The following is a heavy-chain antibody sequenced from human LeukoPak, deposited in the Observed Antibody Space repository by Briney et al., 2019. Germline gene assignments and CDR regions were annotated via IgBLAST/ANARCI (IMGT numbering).Heavy chain of an antibody. D-gene: IGHD3-10*01. CDR3: AGGVAPDHYYGSGSYVDY. V-gene: IGHV3-23*01. CDR1: GFTFSRYA. CDR2: ISGSGDET. Sequence: GGSLRLSCAASGFTFSRYAMNWVRQAPGKGLQWVSAISGSGDETHYADSVKGRFTISRDNAKNSLYLQMNSLRAEDTAVYYCAGGVAPDHYYGSGSYVDYWGQGTLVTVSS. J-gene: IGHJ4*02.